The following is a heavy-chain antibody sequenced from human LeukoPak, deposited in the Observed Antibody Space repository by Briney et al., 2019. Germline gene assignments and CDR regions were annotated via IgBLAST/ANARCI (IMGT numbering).Heavy chain of an antibody. V-gene: IGHV3-11*04. Sequence: GGSLRLSCAASGFTFSDYYMSWIRQTPGKGLEWVSYISGSGYTIYSADSVKGRFTISRDNAKNSLYLQMDSLRVDDTAVYYCARPSPPGDGYNPPDHWGQGTLVTVSS. CDR2: ISGSGYTI. CDR3: ARPSPPGDGYNPPDH. CDR1: GFTFSDYY. J-gene: IGHJ4*02. D-gene: IGHD5-24*01.